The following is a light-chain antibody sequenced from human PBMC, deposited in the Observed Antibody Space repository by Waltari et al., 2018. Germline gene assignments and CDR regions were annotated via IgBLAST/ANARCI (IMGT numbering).Light chain of an antibody. Sequence: DIVFTQSPATLSLSPGERATLSCRAIETVFDYVAWYQQRPGQAPRLLIYDASNRATGIPARFSGSGSGTDFALIISSLGPEDSALYYCQQRLTWPLTFGGGTKVEIK. CDR1: ETVFDY. J-gene: IGKJ4*01. V-gene: IGKV3-11*01. CDR3: QQRLTWPLT. CDR2: DAS.